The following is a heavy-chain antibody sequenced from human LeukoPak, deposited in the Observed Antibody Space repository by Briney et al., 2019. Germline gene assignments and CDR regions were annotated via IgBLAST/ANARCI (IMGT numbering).Heavy chain of an antibody. CDR3: ARGTPSGWLGAVY. V-gene: IGHV1-8*01. D-gene: IGHD6-19*01. CDR1: EYTFTSYE. J-gene: IGHJ4*02. Sequence: ASVKVSCKASEYTFTSYEINWVRQATGQGLEWMGWMNPNNGDTGYAQKFQGRVTMTRDTSIDTAYMELHSLRSDDTAVYYCARGTPSGWLGAVYWGQGTLVTVSS. CDR2: MNPNNGDT.